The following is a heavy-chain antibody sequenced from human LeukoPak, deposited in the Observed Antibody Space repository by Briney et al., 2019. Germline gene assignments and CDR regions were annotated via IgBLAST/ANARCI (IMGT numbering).Heavy chain of an antibody. CDR2: IHYTGNT. Sequence: SETLSLTCSVSGGSISSGTYYWSWIRQSPGKGLEWIGYIHYTGNTYYNPSLKSRVTISVDTSKNQFALKLSSVAAADTAVYYCARSHYYDSSPHFFDYWGQGTLVTVSS. V-gene: IGHV4-31*03. CDR3: ARSHYYDSSPHFFDY. J-gene: IGHJ4*02. D-gene: IGHD3-22*01. CDR1: GGSISSGTYY.